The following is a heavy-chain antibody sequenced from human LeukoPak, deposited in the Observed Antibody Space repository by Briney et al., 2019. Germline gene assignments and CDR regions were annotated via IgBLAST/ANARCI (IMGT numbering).Heavy chain of an antibody. CDR2: ISGSGGST. CDR3: AKDLDGYYYYMDV. D-gene: IGHD1-1*01. Sequence: GGSLRLSCAASGFTFSSYAMSWVRQAPGKVLEWVSAISGSGGSTYYADSVKGRFTISRDNSKNTLYLQMNSLRAEDTAVYYCAKDLDGYYYYMDVWGKGTTVTVSS. J-gene: IGHJ6*03. CDR1: GFTFSSYA. V-gene: IGHV3-23*01.